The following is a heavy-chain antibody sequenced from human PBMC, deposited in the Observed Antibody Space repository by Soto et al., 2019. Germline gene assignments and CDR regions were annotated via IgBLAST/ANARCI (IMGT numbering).Heavy chain of an antibody. V-gene: IGHV4-39*01. CDR1: GGSISSGGYY. CDR2: FYYSGST. J-gene: IGHJ4*02. D-gene: IGHD3-10*01. CDR3: ARQVVDGTVTGTGSFDY. Sequence: SETLSLTCAVSGGSISSGGYYWGWIRQPPGKGLEWIGSFYYSGSTYYYTSLKSRVTISGDTSENQISLKLSSVTAADTAVYYCARQVVDGTVTGTGSFDYWGQGTLVTVSS.